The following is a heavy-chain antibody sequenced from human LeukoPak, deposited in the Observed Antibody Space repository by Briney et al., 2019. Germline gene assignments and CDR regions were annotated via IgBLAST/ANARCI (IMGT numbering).Heavy chain of an antibody. V-gene: IGHV1-2*02. CDR1: GYTFSGYY. D-gene: IGHD2-2*01. Sequence: ASVKVSCKASGYTFSGYYILGVRHAPGQGREWMGWINPHSGATKYAQKSRGRVTITRDTSSITAYMELSSLRSDDTAVYYCARYCSSTSCDFDPYAFDIWGQGTMVTVSS. CDR2: INPHSGAT. J-gene: IGHJ3*02. CDR3: ARYCSSTSCDFDPYAFDI.